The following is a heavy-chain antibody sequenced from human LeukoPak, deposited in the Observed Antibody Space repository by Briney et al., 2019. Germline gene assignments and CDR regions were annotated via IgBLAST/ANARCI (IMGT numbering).Heavy chain of an antibody. CDR3: ARDSAPYCSGGSCYSAF. CDR1: GYTFTSYG. CDR2: ISAYNGNT. D-gene: IGHD2-15*01. V-gene: IGHV1-18*01. J-gene: IGHJ4*02. Sequence: ASVKVSCKASGYTFTSYGISWVRQAPGQGLEWMGWISAYNGNTNYAQKLQGRVTMTTDTSTSTAYMELRSLRSDDTAVYYCARDSAPYCSGGSCYSAFWGQGTLDTVSS.